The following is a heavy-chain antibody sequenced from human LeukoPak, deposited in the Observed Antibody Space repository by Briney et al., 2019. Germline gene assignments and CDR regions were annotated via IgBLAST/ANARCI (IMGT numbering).Heavy chain of an antibody. CDR2: IYYSGST. CDR3: ARATLMITFGGVIVEKYNWFDP. Sequence: PSETLSLTCTVSGGSIRNYYWSWIRQPPGKGLEWIGYIYYSGSTNYNPSLKSRVTISVDTSKNQFSLKLSSVTAADTAVYYCARATLMITFGGVIVEKYNWFDPWGQGTLVTVSS. J-gene: IGHJ5*02. D-gene: IGHD3-16*02. V-gene: IGHV4-59*12. CDR1: GGSIRNYY.